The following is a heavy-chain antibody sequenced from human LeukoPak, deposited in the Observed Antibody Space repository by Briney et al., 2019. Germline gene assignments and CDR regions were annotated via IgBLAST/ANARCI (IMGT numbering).Heavy chain of an antibody. CDR1: GFTFSSYG. CDR2: IWYDGSNK. D-gene: IGHD2-15*01. CDR3: AKERNDCSGGSCYYLDAFDI. J-gene: IGHJ3*02. V-gene: IGHV3-33*06. Sequence: PGRSLRLSCVASGFTFSSYGMHWVRQAPGKGLEWVAVIWYDGSNKYYADSVKGRFTISRDNSKNTLHLQMNSLRAEDTAVYYCAKERNDCSGGSCYYLDAFDIWGQGTMVTVSS.